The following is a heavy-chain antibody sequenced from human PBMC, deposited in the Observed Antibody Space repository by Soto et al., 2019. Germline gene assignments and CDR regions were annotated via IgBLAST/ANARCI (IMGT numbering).Heavy chain of an antibody. V-gene: IGHV1-2*02. Sequence: QVQLVQSGAEVKKPGASVKVSCKTSGYTFTASYIHWVRQAPGQGLEWMGWINPDSGDTTYGQKFQGRVTMTRDTSFGPAQMELSSLRSDDTAIYYCARASGYVSGWYHDYWGQGTRVTVSS. CDR2: INPDSGDT. D-gene: IGHD6-19*01. CDR3: ARASGYVSGWYHDY. CDR1: GYTFTASY. J-gene: IGHJ4*02.